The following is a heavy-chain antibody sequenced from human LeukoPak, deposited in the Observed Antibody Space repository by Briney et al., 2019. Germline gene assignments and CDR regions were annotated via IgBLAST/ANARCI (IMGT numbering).Heavy chain of an antibody. CDR3: TTGTWFVRDF. CDR2: IKDRTDGGTT. CDR1: GFTLTNAW. Sequence: PGGSLRLSCAVSGFTLTNAWMSWVRQAPGKGLEWVGRIKDRTDGGTTDYAAPVKDRFTISRDDSKNTLYLQMNSLKTEDTAVYYCTTGTWFVRDFWGQGTLVTVSS. J-gene: IGHJ4*02. V-gene: IGHV3-15*01. D-gene: IGHD3-22*01.